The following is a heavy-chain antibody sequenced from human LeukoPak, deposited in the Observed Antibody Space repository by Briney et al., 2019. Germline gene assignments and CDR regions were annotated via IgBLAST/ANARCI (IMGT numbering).Heavy chain of an antibody. Sequence: PSETLSLTCTVSGGSISSYYWSWIRQPPGKGLEWIGYIYYSGSTNYNPSLKSRVTISVDTSKNQFSLKLSSVTAADTAVYYCARSPPMVVVVPAAMDVWGKGTTVIVSS. V-gene: IGHV4-59*01. J-gene: IGHJ6*03. CDR1: GGSISSYY. CDR3: ARSPPMVVVVPAAMDV. CDR2: IYYSGST. D-gene: IGHD2-2*01.